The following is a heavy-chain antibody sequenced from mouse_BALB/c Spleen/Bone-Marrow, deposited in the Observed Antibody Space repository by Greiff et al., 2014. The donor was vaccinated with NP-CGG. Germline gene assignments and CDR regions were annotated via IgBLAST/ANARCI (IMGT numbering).Heavy chain of an antibody. V-gene: IGHV5-4*02. Sequence: VQLKESGGGLVKPGGSLKLSCAASGFTFSDYYMYWVRQTPEKRLEWVATISDGGSYTYYPDSVKGRFTISRDNAKNNLYLQMSSLKSEDTAMHYCARDRRITTATYAMDYWGQGTSVTVSS. CDR1: GFTFSDYY. D-gene: IGHD1-2*01. CDR3: ARDRRITTATYAMDY. J-gene: IGHJ4*01. CDR2: ISDGGSYT.